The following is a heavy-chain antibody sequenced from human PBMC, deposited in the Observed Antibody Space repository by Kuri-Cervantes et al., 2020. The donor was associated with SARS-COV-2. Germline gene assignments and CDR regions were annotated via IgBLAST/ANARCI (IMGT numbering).Heavy chain of an antibody. Sequence: SVKVSCKASGGTFSSYAISWVRQAPGQGLEWMGGINPIFGTANYAQKFQGRVTITADESTSTAYMELSSLRSEDTAVYYCARGGWSTGDRGYYYYYMDVWGKGTTVTVSS. D-gene: IGHD7-27*01. CDR2: INPIFGTA. CDR1: GGTFSSYA. J-gene: IGHJ6*03. V-gene: IGHV1-69*13. CDR3: ARGGWSTGDRGYYYYYMDV.